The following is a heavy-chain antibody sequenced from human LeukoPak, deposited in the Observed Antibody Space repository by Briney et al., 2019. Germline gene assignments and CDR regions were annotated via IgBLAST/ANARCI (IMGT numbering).Heavy chain of an antibody. CDR3: ARQGGAYYYDSSGYCDY. Sequence: SETLSLTCAVSGYSISGGYYWGWIRQPPGKGLEWIGSIYHSGSTYYNPSLKSRVTISVDTSKNQFSLKLSSVTAADTAVYYCARQGGAYYYDSSGYCDYWGQGTLVTVSS. V-gene: IGHV4-38-2*01. J-gene: IGHJ4*02. D-gene: IGHD3-22*01. CDR2: IYHSGST. CDR1: GYSISGGYY.